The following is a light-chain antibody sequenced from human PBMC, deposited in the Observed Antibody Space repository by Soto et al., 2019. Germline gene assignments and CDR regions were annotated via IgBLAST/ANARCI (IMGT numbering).Light chain of an antibody. CDR2: GNS. V-gene: IGLV1-40*01. CDR1: SSNIGAGYD. CDR3: QADDSGLSVLCV. Sequence: QSVLTQPPSVSGAPGQRVTISCTGSSSNIGAGYDVHWYQQLPGTAPKLLIYGNSNRPSGVPDRFSGSKSVTSAALAITGLQAADEADYYCQADDSGLSVLCVFGTGTKLTVL. J-gene: IGLJ1*01.